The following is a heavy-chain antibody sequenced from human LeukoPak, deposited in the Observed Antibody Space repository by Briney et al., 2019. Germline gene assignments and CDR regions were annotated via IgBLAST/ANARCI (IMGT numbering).Heavy chain of an antibody. J-gene: IGHJ6*03. V-gene: IGHV1-2*02. CDR1: GYTFTGYY. CDR2: INPNSGGT. D-gene: IGHD3-3*01. CDR3: ASSVSGYDFWSGNHYYMDV. Sequence: ASVKVSCKASGYTFTGYYMHWVRQAPGQGLEWMGWINPNSGGTNYAQKFQGRVTMTRDTSISTASMELSRLRSDDTAVYYCASSVSGYDFWSGNHYYMDVWGKGTTVTVSS.